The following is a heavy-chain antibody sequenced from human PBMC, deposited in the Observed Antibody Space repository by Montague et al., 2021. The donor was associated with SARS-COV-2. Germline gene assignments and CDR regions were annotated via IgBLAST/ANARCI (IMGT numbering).Heavy chain of an antibody. CDR3: ANMGVGRITIFGVVSRGGLDY. D-gene: IGHD3-3*01. CDR2: VHHSGNA. J-gene: IGHJ4*02. V-gene: IGHV4-4*02. CDR1: GGSLSTPHY. Sequence: SETLSLTCAVSGGSLSTPHYWSWVRQPPGKGLEWIGEVHHSGNANYNASFNGRATISVDKSKNQFSLKLSSVTAADTAVYYCANMGVGRITIFGVVSRGGLDYWGQGTLVTVSS.